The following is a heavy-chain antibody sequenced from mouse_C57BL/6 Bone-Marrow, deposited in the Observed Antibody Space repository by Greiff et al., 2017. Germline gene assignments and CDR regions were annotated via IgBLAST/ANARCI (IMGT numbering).Heavy chain of an antibody. CDR1: GYAFSSSW. Sequence: QVQLKQSGPELVKPGASVKISCKASGYAFSSSWMNWVKQRPGKGLEWIGRIYPGDGDTNYNGKFKGKATLTADKSSSTAYMQLSSLTSEDSAVYFCAGEVLRFYYAMDYWGQGTSVTVSS. CDR3: AGEVLRFYYAMDY. V-gene: IGHV1-82*01. D-gene: IGHD1-1*01. J-gene: IGHJ4*01. CDR2: IYPGDGDT.